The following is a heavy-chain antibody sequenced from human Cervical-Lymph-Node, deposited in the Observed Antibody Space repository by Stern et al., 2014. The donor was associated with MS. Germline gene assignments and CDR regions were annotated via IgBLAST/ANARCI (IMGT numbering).Heavy chain of an antibody. Sequence: VQLVESGAEVKKPGASVKVSCKASGYTFTGYYMHWVRQAPGQGLEWMGWINPHIGGTNYAQKFQGRVTMTRDTSISTAYMELSSLRPDDTAVYYCARGTVATISGYWGQGTLVTVPS. CDR1: GYTFTGYY. J-gene: IGHJ4*02. CDR2: INPHIGGT. D-gene: IGHD5-12*01. V-gene: IGHV1-2*02. CDR3: ARGTVATISGY.